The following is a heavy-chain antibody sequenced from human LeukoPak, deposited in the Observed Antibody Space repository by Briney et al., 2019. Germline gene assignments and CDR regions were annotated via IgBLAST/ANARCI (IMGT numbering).Heavy chain of an antibody. CDR1: GGSISSGGYY. J-gene: IGHJ3*02. D-gene: IGHD3-22*01. V-gene: IGHV4-30-4*08. Sequence: SETLSLTCTVSGGSISSGGYYWSWVRQHPGKGLEWIGYIYYSGSTYYNPSLKSRVTISVDTSKNQFSLKLSSVTAADTAVYYCARADITMIVVVPDTFDIWGQGTMVTVSS. CDR3: ARADITMIVVVPDTFDI. CDR2: IYYSGST.